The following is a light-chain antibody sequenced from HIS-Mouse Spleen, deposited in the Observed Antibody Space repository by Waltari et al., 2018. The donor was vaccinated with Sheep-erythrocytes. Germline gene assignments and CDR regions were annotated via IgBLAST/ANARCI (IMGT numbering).Light chain of an antibody. CDR3: YSTDSSGNHWV. J-gene: IGLJ3*02. CDR2: EDS. Sequence: SYELTQPPSVSVSPGQTARITCSGDALPKKYAYWYQQKTGQAPVLVIYEDSKRPSGNREIFSGYGCGTMATLSSSGAQVADDADYYCYSTDSSGNHWVFGGGTKLTVL. V-gene: IGLV3-10*01. CDR1: ALPKKY.